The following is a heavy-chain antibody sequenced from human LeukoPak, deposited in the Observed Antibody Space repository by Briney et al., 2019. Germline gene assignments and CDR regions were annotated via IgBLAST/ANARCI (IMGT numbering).Heavy chain of an antibody. CDR2: ISHSGSP. CDR1: RGFIINGKW. D-gene: IGHD3-9*01. CDR3: ARDSISGYSLSR. V-gene: IGHV4-4*02. Sequence: SGTLSLTCGVSRGFIINGKWRSWVRQPPGKGLEWIGEISHSGSPNYNPSLKGRLTISVDTAKNQFSLKLSSVTAADTAVYYCARDSISGYSLSRWGQGSLVTVSS. J-gene: IGHJ1*01.